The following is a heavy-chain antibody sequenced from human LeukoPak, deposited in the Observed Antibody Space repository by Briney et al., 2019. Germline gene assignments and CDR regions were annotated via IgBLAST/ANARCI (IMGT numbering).Heavy chain of an antibody. CDR1: GFTFSSYG. D-gene: IGHD2-2*01. CDR3: AKDSHCSSTSCYGGLKY. V-gene: IGHV3-30*18. Sequence: PGRPLRLSCAASGFTFSSYGMHWVRQAPGKGLEWVAVISYDGSNKYYADSVKGRFTISRDNSKNTLYLQMNSLRAEDTAVYYCAKDSHCSSTSCYGGLKYWGQGTLVTVSS. J-gene: IGHJ4*02. CDR2: ISYDGSNK.